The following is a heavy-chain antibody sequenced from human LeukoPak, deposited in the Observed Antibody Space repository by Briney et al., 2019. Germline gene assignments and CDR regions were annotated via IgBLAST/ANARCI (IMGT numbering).Heavy chain of an antibody. D-gene: IGHD6-13*01. V-gene: IGHV4-59*01. CDR3: ARSKYIAALDY. CDR1: GGSISSYY. CDR2: IYYSGST. Sequence: SETLSLTCTVSGGSISSYYWSWIRQPPGKGLEWIGYIYYSGSTNYNPSLKSRVTISVDTSKNQFSLKLSSVTAADTAVYYCARSKYIAALDYWGQGTLVTVSS. J-gene: IGHJ4*02.